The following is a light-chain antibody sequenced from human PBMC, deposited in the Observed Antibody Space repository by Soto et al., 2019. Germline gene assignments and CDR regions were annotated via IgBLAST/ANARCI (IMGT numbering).Light chain of an antibody. J-gene: IGKJ1*01. CDR3: QQYNSYPWT. CDR2: DAS. CDR1: QSISSW. V-gene: IGKV1-5*01. Sequence: DIPMTQSPSTLSASVGDRVTITCRASQSISSWLACYQQKPWKASKLLIYDASSLESGEASRFSGSGSGSEFTLTISSLQPDDFATYYCQQYNSYPWTFGQGTKVALK.